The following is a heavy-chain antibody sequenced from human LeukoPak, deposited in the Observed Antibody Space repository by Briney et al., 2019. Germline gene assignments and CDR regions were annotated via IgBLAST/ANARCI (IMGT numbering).Heavy chain of an antibody. J-gene: IGHJ3*02. CDR3: ARAARNYYDSNRAFDI. V-gene: IGHV1-46*01. Sequence: ASVKVSCKASGYTFTNYYMHWVRQAPGQGLEWMGIINPSGGSTSYAQKFQGRVTMTRDMSTSTVYMELSSLRSEDTAVYYCARAARNYYDSNRAFDIWGQGTMVTVSS. CDR1: GYTFTNYY. D-gene: IGHD3-22*01. CDR2: INPSGGST.